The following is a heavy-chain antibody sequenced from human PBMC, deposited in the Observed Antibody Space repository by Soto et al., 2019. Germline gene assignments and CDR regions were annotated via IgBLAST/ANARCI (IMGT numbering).Heavy chain of an antibody. V-gene: IGHV4-39*01. Sequence: QLQLQESGPGLVKPSETLSLTCTVSGGSISSSSYYWGWIRQPPGKGLEWIGSIYYSGSTYYNPSLKSRVTISVDTSKNQFSLKLSSVTAADTAVYYCARQAYYDILTGYYRDYYYYMDVWGKGTTVTVSS. CDR2: IYYSGST. D-gene: IGHD3-9*01. J-gene: IGHJ6*03. CDR1: GGSISSSSYY. CDR3: ARQAYYDILTGYYRDYYYYMDV.